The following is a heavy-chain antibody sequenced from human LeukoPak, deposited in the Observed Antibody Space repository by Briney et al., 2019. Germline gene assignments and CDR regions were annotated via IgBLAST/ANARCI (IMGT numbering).Heavy chain of an antibody. CDR3: ATVPLWLRFVFDP. Sequence: GASVKVSCKVSGYTHTELSMHWVRQAPGKGLEWMGGFDPEDGETIYAQKFQGRVTMTEDTSTDTAYMELSSLRSEDTAVYYCATVPLWLRFVFDPWGQGTLVTVSS. D-gene: IGHD5-12*01. V-gene: IGHV1-24*01. CDR2: FDPEDGET. J-gene: IGHJ5*02. CDR1: GYTHTELS.